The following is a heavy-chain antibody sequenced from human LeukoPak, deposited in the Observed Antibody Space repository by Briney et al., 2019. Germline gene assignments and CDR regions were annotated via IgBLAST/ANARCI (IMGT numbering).Heavy chain of an antibody. J-gene: IGHJ6*02. CDR2: ISSSSYI. V-gene: IGHV3-21*01. D-gene: IGHD3-9*01. CDR1: GFSFSSYT. CDR3: AREAHDILTGYFLYGMDV. Sequence: GGSLRLPCAASGFSFSSYTMKWVRQAPGKGLEWVSSISSSSYIYYADSVKGRYTISRDNAKNSLYLQMNSLRAEDTAVYYCAREAHDILTGYFLYGMDVWGQGTTVTVSS.